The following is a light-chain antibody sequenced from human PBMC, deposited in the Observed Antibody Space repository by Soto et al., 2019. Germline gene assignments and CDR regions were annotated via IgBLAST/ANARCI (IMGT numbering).Light chain of an antibody. CDR2: EAS. CDR3: HQTFSSPRT. CDR1: QSVYAF. J-gene: IGKJ1*01. Sequence: IDMTQSPSSLSASVGDKVTITCRASQSVYAFLSWYQHKSGRAPSLLIYEASILHSGVPSRFSGSGSGTNFTPTIDGLQPEDFATYYCHQTFSSPRTFGPGTKV. V-gene: IGKV1-39*01.